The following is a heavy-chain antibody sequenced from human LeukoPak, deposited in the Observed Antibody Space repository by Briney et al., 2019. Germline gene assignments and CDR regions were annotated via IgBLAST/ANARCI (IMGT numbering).Heavy chain of an antibody. D-gene: IGHD3-16*01. CDR3: ARDWGLREHY. V-gene: IGHV3-7*01. CDR1: GFTFSRDW. J-gene: IGHJ4*02. CDR2: IKQDSGEK. Sequence: PGGSLRLSCAASGFTFSRDWVSWVRQVPGKGLEWVAIIKQDSGEKYYVDSVKGRFTISRDNAKNLLYLQMNSLRAEDTAVYYCARDWGLREHYWGQGTLVTVSS.